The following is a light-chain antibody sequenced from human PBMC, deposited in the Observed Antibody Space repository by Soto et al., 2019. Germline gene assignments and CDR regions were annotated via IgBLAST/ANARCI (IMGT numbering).Light chain of an antibody. J-gene: IGLJ2*01. CDR1: NSNIGKDY. CDR3: ATWDNSLTSGV. Sequence: QSALTQPPSVSAAPGQKVTISCSGSNSNIGKDYVSWYQQLPGTAPRLLIYDNDKRPSGIPDRFSAFKSGASATLGITGLQTGDEADYYCATWDNSLTSGVFGGGTKLTVL. CDR2: DND. V-gene: IGLV1-51*01.